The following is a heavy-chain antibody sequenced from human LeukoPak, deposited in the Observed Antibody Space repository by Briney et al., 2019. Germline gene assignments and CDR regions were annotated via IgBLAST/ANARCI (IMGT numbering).Heavy chain of an antibody. D-gene: IGHD1-26*01. CDR1: GFIFSIFD. CDR2: ISGGGSTI. J-gene: IGHJ3*02. V-gene: IGHV3-48*02. Sequence: GGSLRLSCAASGFIFSIFDMNWVRQAPGKGLEWVSFISGGGSTIYYAASVKGRFTISRDNAKNSLYLQMNSLRDDDTAVYYCARKLVGAAAAAFDIWGQGAIVTVSS. CDR3: ARKLVGAAAAAFDI.